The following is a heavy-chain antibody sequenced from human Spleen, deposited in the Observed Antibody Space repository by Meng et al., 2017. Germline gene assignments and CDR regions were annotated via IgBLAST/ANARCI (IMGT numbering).Heavy chain of an antibody. V-gene: IGHV4-61*02. CDR2: IYTSGST. D-gene: IGHD3-10*01. CDR3: ARDWDYYGSGSYLRDY. Sequence: SETLSLTCTVSGGSISSGSYYWSWIRQPAGKGLEWIGRIYTSGSTNYNPSLKSRVTISVDTSKNQFSLKLSSVTAADTAVYYCARDWDYYGSGSYLRDYWGQGTLVTVSS. J-gene: IGHJ4*02. CDR1: GGSISSGSYY.